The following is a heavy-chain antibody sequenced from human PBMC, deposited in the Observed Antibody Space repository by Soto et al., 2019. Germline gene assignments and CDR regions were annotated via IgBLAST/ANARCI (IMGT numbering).Heavy chain of an antibody. Sequence: PSETLSLTCTVSGGSISSDYWSWIRQPPGRGLEWIGYIHYSGSTNYNPSLKSRVTISVDTSKNQFSLKLNSVTAADTAVYYCARFRWFDPWGQGILVTVSS. CDR3: ARFRWFDP. V-gene: IGHV4-59*08. J-gene: IGHJ5*02. CDR2: IHYSGST. CDR1: GGSISSDY.